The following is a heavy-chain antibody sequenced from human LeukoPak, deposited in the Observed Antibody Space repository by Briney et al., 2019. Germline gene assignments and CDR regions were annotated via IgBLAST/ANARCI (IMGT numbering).Heavy chain of an antibody. CDR3: AKEPNYGDLAYYFDY. CDR2: ISGSGSST. V-gene: IGHV3-23*01. J-gene: IGHJ4*02. Sequence: PGGSLRLSCAASGFTFSSYAMSWVRQAPGKGLEWVSAISGSGSSTYYADSVKGRFTISRDNSKNTLYLQMNSLRAEDTAVYYCAKEPNYGDLAYYFDYWGQGTLVTVSS. D-gene: IGHD4-17*01. CDR1: GFTFSSYA.